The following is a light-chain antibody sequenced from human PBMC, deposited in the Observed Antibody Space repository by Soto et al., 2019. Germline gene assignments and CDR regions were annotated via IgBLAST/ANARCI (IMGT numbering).Light chain of an antibody. CDR1: QSVSNNY. CDR3: QQYGTSPT. V-gene: IGKV3-20*01. J-gene: IGKJ4*01. CDR2: GAS. Sequence: EIVLTQSPGTLSLSPGERATLSCRASQSVSNNYLAWYKQKPGRAPRLLIYGASSRATGMPDRFNGSGYGTDFTHTISRLEPEDFAVYYCQQYGTSPTFGGGTKVDIK.